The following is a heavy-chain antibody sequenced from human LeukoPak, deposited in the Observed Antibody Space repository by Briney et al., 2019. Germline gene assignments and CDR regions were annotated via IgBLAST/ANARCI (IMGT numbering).Heavy chain of an antibody. J-gene: IGHJ4*02. D-gene: IGHD4-17*01. CDR1: GGSITSGGYY. CDR3: ARAYDDGSSDY. CDR2: IYYSGST. V-gene: IGHV4-61*08. Sequence: SQTLSLTCTVSGGSITSGGYYWSWIRQPPGKGLEWIGYIYYSGSTNYNPSLKSRVTISVDTSKNQFSLKLSSVTAADTAVYYCARAYDDGSSDYWGQGTLVTVSS.